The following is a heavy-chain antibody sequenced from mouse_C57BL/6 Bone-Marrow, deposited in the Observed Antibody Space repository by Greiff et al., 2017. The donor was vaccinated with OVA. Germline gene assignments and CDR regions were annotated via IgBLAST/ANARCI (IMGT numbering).Heavy chain of an antibody. CDR2: IYPGAGDT. CDR1: GYAFSSSW. J-gene: IGHJ2*01. Sequence: VQLQQSGPELVKPGASVKISCKASGYAFSSSWMTWVKQRPGKGLEWIGRIYPGAGDTNYNGKFKGQATLTADKSSSKAYMQLISLTSEDSAVYFCARSHYYGSRFDYWGQGTTLTVSS. V-gene: IGHV1-82*01. CDR3: ARSHYYGSRFDY. D-gene: IGHD1-1*01.